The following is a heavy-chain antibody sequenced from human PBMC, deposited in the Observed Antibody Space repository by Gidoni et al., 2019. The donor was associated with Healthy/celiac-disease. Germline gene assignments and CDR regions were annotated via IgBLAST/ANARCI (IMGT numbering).Heavy chain of an antibody. CDR2: IYRGGRT. V-gene: IGHV3-66*01. CDR3: ARAHHSSGYYGDVDI. Sequence: EVQLVESGGGLVQPGVSLRLSCAASGFTVSSNYMSWVRQAPGKGLEWVSVIYRGGRTYYADSVKGRFTISRDNSKNTLYLQMNSLREEDTAVYYCARAHHSSGYYGDVDIWGQGTMVTVSS. CDR1: GFTVSSNY. J-gene: IGHJ3*02. D-gene: IGHD3-22*01.